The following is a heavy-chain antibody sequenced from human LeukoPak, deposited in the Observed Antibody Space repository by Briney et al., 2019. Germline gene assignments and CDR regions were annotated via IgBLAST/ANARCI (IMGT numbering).Heavy chain of an antibody. V-gene: IGHV3-7*01. CDR1: GFTFSSYW. CDR2: IKQDGSKK. CDR3: ARDLILKAAPGNYFDY. J-gene: IGHJ4*02. D-gene: IGHD6-6*01. Sequence: PGGSLRLSCAASGFTFSSYWMSWVRQAPGKGLEWVANIKQDGSKKYYVDSVKGRFTISRDNAKNSLYLQMNSLRAEDTAVYYCARDLILKAAPGNYFDYWGQGTLVTVSS.